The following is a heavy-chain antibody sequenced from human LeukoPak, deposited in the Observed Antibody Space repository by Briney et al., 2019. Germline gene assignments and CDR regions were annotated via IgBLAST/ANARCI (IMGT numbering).Heavy chain of an antibody. Sequence: GASVKVSCKASGYTFTVYYMHWVRQAPGQGLEWMGWINPNSGGTNYAQKFQGRVTMTRDTSISTAYMELSRLRSDDTAVYYCATDLRPYDFWSGYRDYWGQGTLVTVSS. V-gene: IGHV1-2*02. CDR1: GYTFTVYY. J-gene: IGHJ4*02. CDR3: ATDLRPYDFWSGYRDY. D-gene: IGHD3-3*01. CDR2: INPNSGGT.